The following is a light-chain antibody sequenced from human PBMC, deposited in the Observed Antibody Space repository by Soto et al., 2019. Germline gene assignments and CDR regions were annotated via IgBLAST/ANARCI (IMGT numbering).Light chain of an antibody. CDR1: QSVSSN. CDR3: QQYNNWPPI. J-gene: IGKJ3*01. Sequence: EIVMTQSPATLPVSPGERATLSCRASQSVSSNLAWYQQKPGQAPRLLIYSASTRATGIPARFSANGSGTEFTLTISSLQSEDFAVYYCQQYNNWPPIFGPGTKVDIK. CDR2: SAS. V-gene: IGKV3-15*01.